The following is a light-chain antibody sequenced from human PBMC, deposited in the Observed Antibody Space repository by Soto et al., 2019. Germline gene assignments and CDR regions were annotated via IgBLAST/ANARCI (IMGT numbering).Light chain of an antibody. V-gene: IGKV3D-20*02. CDR1: HSINTSF. CDR2: AAS. CDR3: QQSYNTPRT. Sequence: EIVLTQSPGTLSLSPGDRATLSCRASHSINTSFLAWFQQKPGQAPRLLIYAASTRATGIPDRFSGSASETDFTLTISSLQPEDFATYYCQQSYNTPRTFGQGTRLDIQ. J-gene: IGKJ2*01.